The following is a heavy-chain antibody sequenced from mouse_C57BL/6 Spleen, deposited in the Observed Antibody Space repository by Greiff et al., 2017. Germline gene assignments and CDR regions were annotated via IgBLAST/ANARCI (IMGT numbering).Heavy chain of an antibody. Sequence: QVQLQQSGAELVRPGASVTLSCKASGYTFTDYEMHWVKQTPVHGLEWIGAIDPETGGTAYNQKFKGKAILTADKSSSTAYMELRSLTSEDSAVYYCTRPYYGSTFAYWGQGTLVTVSA. CDR2: IDPETGGT. V-gene: IGHV1-15*01. CDR1: GYTFTDYE. CDR3: TRPYYGSTFAY. J-gene: IGHJ3*01. D-gene: IGHD1-1*01.